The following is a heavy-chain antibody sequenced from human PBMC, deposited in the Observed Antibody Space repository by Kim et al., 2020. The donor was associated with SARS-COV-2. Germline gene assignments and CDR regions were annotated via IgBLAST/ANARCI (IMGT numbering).Heavy chain of an antibody. CDR3: AKGGWGQQLVLIDY. D-gene: IGHD6-13*01. CDR1: GFTFDDYA. J-gene: IGHJ4*02. V-gene: IGHV3-9*01. Sequence: GGSLRLSCAASGFTFDDYAMHWVRQAPGKGLEWVSGISWNSGSIGYADSVKGRFTISRDNAKNSLYLQMNSLRAEDTALYYCAKGGWGQQLVLIDYWGQGTLVTVSS. CDR2: ISWNSGSI.